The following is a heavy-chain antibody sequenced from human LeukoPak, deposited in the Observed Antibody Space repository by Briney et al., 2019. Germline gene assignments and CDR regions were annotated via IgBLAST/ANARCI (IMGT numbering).Heavy chain of an antibody. CDR3: ARGLTYYDFWSGHDPGSYYMDV. V-gene: IGHV4-38-2*01. CDR1: GYSISSGYY. D-gene: IGHD3-3*01. CDR2: IYHSGST. Sequence: SETLSLTCAVSGYSISSGYYWGWIRRPPGRGREWCGSIYHSGSTYYNPSLKSRVTISVDRSKTQFPLKLSSETAADTAVYYCARGLTYYDFWSGHDPGSYYMDVWGKGTTVTVS. J-gene: IGHJ6*03.